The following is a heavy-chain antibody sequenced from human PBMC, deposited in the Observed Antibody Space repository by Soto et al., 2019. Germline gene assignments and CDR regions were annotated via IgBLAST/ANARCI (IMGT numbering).Heavy chain of an antibody. D-gene: IGHD1-1*01. J-gene: IGHJ4*02. V-gene: IGHV1-18*01. CDR2: ISAHNGNT. Sequence: QVHLVQSGAEVKKPGASVKVSCQGSGYAFTTYGITWVRQAPGKGLEWMGWISAHNGNTNYAQKHQGRVTVTRDTSTSTAYRELRSMRYDDTAVYYCARGRYGDYWGQGDLVTVSS. CDR1: GYAFTTYG. CDR3: ARGRYGDY.